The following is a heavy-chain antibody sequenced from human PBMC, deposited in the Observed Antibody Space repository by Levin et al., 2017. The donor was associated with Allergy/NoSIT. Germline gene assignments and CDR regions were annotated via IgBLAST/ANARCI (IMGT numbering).Heavy chain of an antibody. D-gene: IGHD1-1*01. Sequence: GESLKISCAASGFTFSTYGMHWVRQAPGKGLEWVAVISYDGNNKYYADSVKGRFTISRDNSKNTLYLQMNSLRAEDTAVYYCAKDTWGTVPTQDDICCGMDVWGQGTTVTVSS. CDR1: GFTFSTYG. J-gene: IGHJ6*02. CDR2: ISYDGNNK. CDR3: AKDTWGTVPTQDDICCGMDV. V-gene: IGHV3-30*18.